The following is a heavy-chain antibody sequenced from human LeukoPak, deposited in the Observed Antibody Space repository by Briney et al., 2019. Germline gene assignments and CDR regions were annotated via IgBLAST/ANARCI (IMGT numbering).Heavy chain of an antibody. D-gene: IGHD2-2*02. CDR2: ISGSGGST. Sequence: GGSLRLSCAASGFSFSNYAMSWVRQAPGKGLEWVSAISGSGGSTYYADSVKGRFTISRDNSKTTLYLQMNSLRAEDTAVYYCAKYCSSTTCYNYWGQGTLVTVSS. J-gene: IGHJ4*02. CDR3: AKYCSSTTCYNY. CDR1: GFSFSNYA. V-gene: IGHV3-23*01.